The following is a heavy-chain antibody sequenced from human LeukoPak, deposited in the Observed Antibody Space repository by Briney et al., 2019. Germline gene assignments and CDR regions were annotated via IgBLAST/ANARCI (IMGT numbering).Heavy chain of an antibody. J-gene: IGHJ4*02. Sequence: PSGTLSLTCAVSGGSISSSNWWSWVRQPPGKGLEWIGEIYHSGSTNYNPSLKSRVTISVDKSKNQSSLKLSSVTAADTAVYYCARDSYSSSWYKLFDYWGQGTLVTVSS. CDR2: IYHSGST. CDR1: GGSISSSNW. V-gene: IGHV4-4*02. D-gene: IGHD6-13*01. CDR3: ARDSYSSSWYKLFDY.